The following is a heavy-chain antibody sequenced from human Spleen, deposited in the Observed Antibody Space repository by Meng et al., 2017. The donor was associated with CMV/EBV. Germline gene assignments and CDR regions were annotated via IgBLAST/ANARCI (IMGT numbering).Heavy chain of an antibody. CDR3: ARESEVGLALDY. J-gene: IGHJ4*02. D-gene: IGHD1-26*01. CDR2: ILSDGRNK. V-gene: IGHV3-30*03. CDR1: GFTLSTYN. Sequence: GGSLRLSCAVSGFTLSTYNMHWVRQAPGKGLEWVAVILSDGRNKYYADSVKGRFTISRDDSKGTLYLQLNNLRAEDTALYYCARESEVGLALDYWGRGALVTVSS.